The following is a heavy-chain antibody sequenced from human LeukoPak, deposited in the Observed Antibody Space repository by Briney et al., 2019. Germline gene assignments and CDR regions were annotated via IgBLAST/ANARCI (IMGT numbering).Heavy chain of an antibody. CDR2: IKAGNGDT. Sequence: ASVKVSCKASGYIFTKYVVHWVRQAPGQRPEWMGWIKAGNGDTKYSQNFQDRLTITRDTSASTVYMELSSLTSEDTALYYCARDVCVDPCYRGGYWGQGTLVTVS. D-gene: IGHD2-2*01. V-gene: IGHV1-3*01. CDR3: ARDVCVDPCYRGGY. CDR1: GYIFTKYV. J-gene: IGHJ4*02.